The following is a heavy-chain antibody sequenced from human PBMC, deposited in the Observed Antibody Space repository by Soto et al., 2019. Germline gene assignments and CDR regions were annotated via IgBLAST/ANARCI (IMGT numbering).Heavy chain of an antibody. CDR3: ARVAGPRRYYYYYGIDV. CDR1: GGTFSSYA. V-gene: IGHV1-69*01. J-gene: IGHJ6*02. Sequence: QVQLVQSGAEVKKPGSSVKVSCKASGGTFSSYAISWVRQAPGQGLEWMGGIIPIFGTANYAQKFQGRVTITADDSTRTAYMGLSSLRSEDMAVYDCARVAGPRRYYYYYGIDVWGQGTTVTVSS. CDR2: IIPIFGTA.